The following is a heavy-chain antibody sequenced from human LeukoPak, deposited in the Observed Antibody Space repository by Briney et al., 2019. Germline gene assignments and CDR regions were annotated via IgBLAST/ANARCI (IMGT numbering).Heavy chain of an antibody. D-gene: IGHD3-10*01. CDR2: IKSKTDGGTT. J-gene: IGHJ4*02. V-gene: IGHV3-15*01. CDR3: TTVPTVGWFGELLAFDY. CDR1: GFTFSNAW. Sequence: GGSLRLSCAASGFTFSNAWMSWVRQAPGKGLEWVGRIKSKTDGGTTDYAAPVKGRFTISRDDSKNTLYLQMNSLKTEDTAVYYCTTVPTVGWFGELLAFDYWGQGTLVTVSS.